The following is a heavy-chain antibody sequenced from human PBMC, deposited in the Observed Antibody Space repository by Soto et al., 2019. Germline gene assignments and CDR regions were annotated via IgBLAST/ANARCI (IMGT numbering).Heavy chain of an antibody. CDR3: AAEEGGISPRPLAY. Sequence: QMQLVQSGPEVKKPGTSVKVSCKASGFTFTSSAVQWVRQARGQRLEWIGWIVVGSGNTNYAQKFQERVTITRDMSTSTAYRGLSGLRSENTAVYYWAAEEGGISPRPLAYWGQGTLAPASS. CDR1: GFTFTSSA. J-gene: IGHJ4*02. CDR2: IVVGSGNT. V-gene: IGHV1-58*01. D-gene: IGHD1-26*01.